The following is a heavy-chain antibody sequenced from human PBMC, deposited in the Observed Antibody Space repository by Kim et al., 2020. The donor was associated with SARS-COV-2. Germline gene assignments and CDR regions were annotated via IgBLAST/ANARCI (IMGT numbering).Heavy chain of an antibody. Sequence: GGSLRLSCTASGFTFGDYAMSWFCQAPGKGLEWVGFIRSKAYGGTTEYAASVKGRFTISRDDSKSIAYLQMNSLKTEDTAVYYCTRVWSSGAMSYYYGMDVWGQGTTVTVSS. V-gene: IGHV3-49*03. CDR2: IRSKAYGGTT. CDR3: TRVWSSGAMSYYYGMDV. J-gene: IGHJ6*02. CDR1: GFTFGDYA. D-gene: IGHD3-10*01.